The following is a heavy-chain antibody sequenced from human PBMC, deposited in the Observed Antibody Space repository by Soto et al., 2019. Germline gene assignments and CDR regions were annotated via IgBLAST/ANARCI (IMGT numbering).Heavy chain of an antibody. D-gene: IGHD2-21*01. J-gene: IGHJ5*02. CDR2: VYSSGST. CDR3: ARRAVVAVTGSLDNWLDP. V-gene: IGHV4-59*01. Sequence: SETLSLTCTVSGDCITSYNWNWLRQPPGKALEWIGYVYSSGSTNYNPSLKSRVTISVDTSRNQFSLKVNSVTAADTAVCYCARRAVVAVTGSLDNWLDPWGQGFLVTVSS. CDR1: GDCITSYN.